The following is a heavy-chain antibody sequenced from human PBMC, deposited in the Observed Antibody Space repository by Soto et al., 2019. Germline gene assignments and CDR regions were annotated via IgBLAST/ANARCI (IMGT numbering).Heavy chain of an antibody. CDR2: ISYDGSNK. Sequence: QVQLVESGGGVVQPGRSLRLSCAASGFTFSSYAMHWVRQAPGKGLEWVAVISYDGSNKYYADSVKGRFTISRDNSKNTVYLQMTSLRAEDTAVYYCARDMITMIVVVSGGIDYWGQGTLVTVSS. CDR1: GFTFSSYA. V-gene: IGHV3-30-3*01. D-gene: IGHD3-22*01. J-gene: IGHJ4*02. CDR3: ARDMITMIVVVSGGIDY.